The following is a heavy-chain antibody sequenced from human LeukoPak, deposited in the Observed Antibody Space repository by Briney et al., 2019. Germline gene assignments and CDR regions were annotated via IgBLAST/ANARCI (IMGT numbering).Heavy chain of an antibody. J-gene: IGHJ4*02. Sequence: PGGSLRLSCAASGFNFSSFVMHWVRQAPGKGLEWVANIKQDGSDKNYVDSVKGRFTISKDNAKNLLSLEMNGLRAEDTAVYYCATYKNQLRTVYFDYWGQGTLVTVSS. CDR3: ATYKNQLRTVYFDY. V-gene: IGHV3-7*02. CDR1: GFNFSSFV. CDR2: IKQDGSDK. D-gene: IGHD1-1*01.